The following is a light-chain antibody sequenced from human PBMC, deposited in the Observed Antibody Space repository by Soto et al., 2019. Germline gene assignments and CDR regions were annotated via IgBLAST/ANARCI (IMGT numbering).Light chain of an antibody. CDR3: FSYTSSGTYV. J-gene: IGLJ1*01. Sequence: QSVLTQPRSVSGSPGQSVTISCTGTSSDFGGYNYVSWYQQHPGKAPKLMIYEVSNRPSGVSNRFSGSKSGNTASLTISGLQAEDETDYYCFSYTSSGTYVFGTGTKVTVL. CDR2: EVS. CDR1: SSDFGGYNY. V-gene: IGLV2-14*01.